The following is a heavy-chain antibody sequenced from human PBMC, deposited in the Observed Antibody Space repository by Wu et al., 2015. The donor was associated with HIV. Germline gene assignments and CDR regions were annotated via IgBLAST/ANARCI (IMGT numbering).Heavy chain of an antibody. CDR3: AIAGRFNIRMAGTEAFDI. V-gene: IGHV1-24*01. J-gene: IGHJ3*02. CDR1: GYSLIELS. Sequence: QVYLVQSGTEVKKPGASVKVACKVSGYSLIELSTHWVRQSPGKGLEWLGGFNGEEDVRIYAQKFQGRVTVTEDTSTNTAHLELSSLTSEDTAVYYCAIAGRFNIRMAGTEAFDIWAKGQWSSSLQ. D-gene: IGHD6-19*01. CDR2: FNGEEDVR.